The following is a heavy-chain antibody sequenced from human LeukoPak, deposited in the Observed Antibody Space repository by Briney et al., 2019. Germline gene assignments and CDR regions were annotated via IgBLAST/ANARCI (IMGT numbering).Heavy chain of an antibody. CDR2: IYTGGST. CDR1: GFAVSGNY. V-gene: IGHV3-53*01. J-gene: IGHJ6*02. CDR3: ARSLIVDI. D-gene: IGHD2-15*01. Sequence: PGGSLRLSCAASGFAVSGNYMSWVRQAPGKGLEWVSVIYTGGSTYYAESVKGRFTISRVISKNTLYLQMNSLRAEDTAVYYCARSLIVDIWGRGTTVTVSS.